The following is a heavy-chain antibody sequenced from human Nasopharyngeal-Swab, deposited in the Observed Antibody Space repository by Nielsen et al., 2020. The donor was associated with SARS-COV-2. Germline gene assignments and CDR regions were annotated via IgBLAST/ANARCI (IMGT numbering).Heavy chain of an antibody. CDR3: ARDLGSGTVSDY. CDR2: IKQDGSEK. D-gene: IGHD4-17*01. J-gene: IGHJ4*02. V-gene: IGHV3-7*01. Sequence: WIPQPPGKGLEWVANIKQDGSEKYYVDSVKGRFTISRDNAKNSLYLQMNSLRAEDTAVYYCARDLGSGTVSDYWGQGTLVTVSS.